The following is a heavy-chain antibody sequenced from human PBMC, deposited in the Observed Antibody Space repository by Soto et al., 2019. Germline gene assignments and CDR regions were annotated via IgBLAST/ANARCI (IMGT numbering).Heavy chain of an antibody. D-gene: IGHD3-10*01. CDR2: IIPILGIA. Sequence: QVQLVQSGAEVKKPGSSVKVSCKASGGTFSSYTISWVRQAPGQGLEWMGRIIPILGIANYAQKFQGRVTITADKSTSTAYMELSSLRSEDTAVYYCARDTYYYGSGSYYNEGLYYYYGMDVWGQGTTVTVSS. CDR3: ARDTYYYGSGSYYNEGLYYYYGMDV. V-gene: IGHV1-69*08. J-gene: IGHJ6*02. CDR1: GGTFSSYT.